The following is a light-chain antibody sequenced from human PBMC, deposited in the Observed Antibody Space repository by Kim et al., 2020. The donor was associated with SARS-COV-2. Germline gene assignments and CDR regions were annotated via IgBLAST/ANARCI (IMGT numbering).Light chain of an antibody. CDR3: AAWDGSLDVYV. V-gene: IGLV1-44*01. CDR1: SSNIGRNT. CDR2: NNN. Sequence: GQRVTISCSGSSSNIGRNTLNWYQQLPGTAPKLLIYNNNQRPSGVPDRFSGSKSGTSASLAISGPQSEDEADYYCAAWDGSLDVYVFGTGTKVTVL. J-gene: IGLJ1*01.